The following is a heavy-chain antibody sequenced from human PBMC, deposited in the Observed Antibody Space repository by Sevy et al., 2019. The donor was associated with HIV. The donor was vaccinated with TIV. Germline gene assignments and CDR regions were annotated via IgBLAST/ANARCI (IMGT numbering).Heavy chain of an antibody. CDR3: AKCVYAYEYFFDY. D-gene: IGHD3-16*01. CDR1: GFTFPINA. Sequence: GGSLRLSCAASGFTFPINAVGWVRQAPGKGLEWVSLISGSGSSTYYADSVKGRFTISRDNSKNTLYLQMRSLRAEDTAVYYCAKCVYAYEYFFDYWGQGTLVTVSS. J-gene: IGHJ4*02. CDR2: ISGSGSST. V-gene: IGHV3-23*01.